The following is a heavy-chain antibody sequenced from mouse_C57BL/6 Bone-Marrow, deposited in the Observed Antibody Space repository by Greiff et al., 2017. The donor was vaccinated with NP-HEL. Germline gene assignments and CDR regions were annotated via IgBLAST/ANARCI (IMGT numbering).Heavy chain of an antibody. Sequence: VQLQQSGAELVRPGASVKLSCTASGFNIKDDYMHWVKQRPEQGLEWIGWIDPENGDTEYASKFQGKATITADTSSNTAYLQLSSLTSEDTAVYYCTTPFITTGFYAMDYWGQGTSVTVSS. CDR3: TTPFITTGFYAMDY. D-gene: IGHD1-1*01. V-gene: IGHV14-4*01. J-gene: IGHJ4*01. CDR2: IDPENGDT. CDR1: GFNIKDDY.